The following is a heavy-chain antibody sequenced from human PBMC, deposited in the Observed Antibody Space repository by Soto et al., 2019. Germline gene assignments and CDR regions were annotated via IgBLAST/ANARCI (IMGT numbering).Heavy chain of an antibody. CDR3: ARGRGDGYNQDWYFDL. D-gene: IGHD3-10*01. Sequence: SETLSLTCAVYGGSFNGYYWSWIRHHPGKGLEWIGEINNGGSSNYNPSLKSRVSMSVGTSNNQFSLKLTSVTAADTAMYYCARGRGDGYNQDWYFDLWGRGTLVTVSS. J-gene: IGHJ2*01. V-gene: IGHV4-34*01. CDR2: INNGGSS. CDR1: GGSFNGYY.